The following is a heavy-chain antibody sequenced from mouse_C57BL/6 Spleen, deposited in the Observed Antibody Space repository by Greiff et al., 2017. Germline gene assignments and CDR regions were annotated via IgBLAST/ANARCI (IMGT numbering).Heavy chain of an antibody. J-gene: IGHJ4*01. V-gene: IGHV14-1*01. CDR2: IDPEDGDT. Sequence: VQLQQSGAELVRPGASVKLSCTASGFNIKDYYMHWVKQRPEQGLEWIGRIDPEDGDTDYAPKFQGKATMTADTSSNTAYLQLSSLTSEDTAVYYCTTGDYSNYPFAMDYWGQGTSVTVSS. D-gene: IGHD2-5*01. CDR3: TTGDYSNYPFAMDY. CDR1: GFNIKDYY.